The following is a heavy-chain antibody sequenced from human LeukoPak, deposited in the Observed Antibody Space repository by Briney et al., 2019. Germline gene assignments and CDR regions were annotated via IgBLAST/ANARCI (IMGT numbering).Heavy chain of an antibody. CDR3: ARDQEGFDY. V-gene: IGHV1-46*01. CDR1: GYTFTSYG. Sequence: ASVKVSCKASGYTFTSYGISWVRQAPGHGLEWMGMIYPRDGSTSYAQKFQGRVTVTRDTSTSTVHMELSGLRFEDTAVYYCARDQEGFDYWGQGTLVTVSS. J-gene: IGHJ4*02. CDR2: IYPRDGST.